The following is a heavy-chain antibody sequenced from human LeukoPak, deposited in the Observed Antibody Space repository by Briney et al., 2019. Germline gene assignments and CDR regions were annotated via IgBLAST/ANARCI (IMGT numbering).Heavy chain of an antibody. D-gene: IGHD1-26*01. J-gene: IGHJ4*02. CDR2: LNWNGVST. CDR3: AINSEKPY. Sequence: GGSLRLSCAASGFIFDDYGMNWVRQAPGKGLEWVSGLNWNGVSTGYADSVKGRFTISRDNSKNTLYLQMNSLRAEDTAVYYCAINSEKPYWGQGTLVTVSS. CDR1: GFIFDDYG. V-gene: IGHV3-20*04.